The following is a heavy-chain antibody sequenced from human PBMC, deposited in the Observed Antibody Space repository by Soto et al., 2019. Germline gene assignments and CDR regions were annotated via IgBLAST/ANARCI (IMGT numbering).Heavy chain of an antibody. D-gene: IGHD2-2*01. V-gene: IGHV4-4*02. CDR2: IYHSGST. CDR3: ARVVGGYYYGMDV. Sequence: QVQLQESGPGLVKPSGTLSLTCAVSGGSISSSNWWSWVRQPPGKGLEWIGEIYHSGSTNYNPSRNGRVTISVDKSMNQFSLKLSSVTAADTAGDYCARVVGGYYYGMDVWGQGTTVTVSS. J-gene: IGHJ6*02. CDR1: GGSISSSNW.